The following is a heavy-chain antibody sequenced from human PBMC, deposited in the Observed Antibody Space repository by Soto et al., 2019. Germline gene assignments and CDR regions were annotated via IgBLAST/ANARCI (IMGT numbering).Heavy chain of an antibody. CDR1: GYTFTSYG. CDR2: ISAYNGNT. Sequence: GASVKVSCKASGYTFTSYGISWVRQAPGQGLEWKGWISAYNGNTNYAQKLQGRVTMTTDTSTSTAYMELRSLRSDDTAVYYCARSVPQNRITIFGVVIIGAFDIWGQGTMVPVSS. CDR3: ARSVPQNRITIFGVVIIGAFDI. J-gene: IGHJ3*02. V-gene: IGHV1-18*01. D-gene: IGHD3-3*01.